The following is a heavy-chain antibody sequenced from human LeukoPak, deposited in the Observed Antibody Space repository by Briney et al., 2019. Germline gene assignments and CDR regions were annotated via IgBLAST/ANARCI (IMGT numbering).Heavy chain of an antibody. D-gene: IGHD3-10*01. CDR2: ISWNSGSI. V-gene: IGHV3-9*01. CDR1: GFTFDDYA. J-gene: IGHJ3*02. CDR3: AKGLYYYGSGSPLDI. Sequence: PGRSLRLSCAASGFTFDDYAMHWVRQAPGKGLEWVSGISWNSGSIGCADSVKGRFTISRDNAKNSLYLRMNSLRAEDTALYYCAKGLYYYGSGSPLDIWGQGTMVTVSS.